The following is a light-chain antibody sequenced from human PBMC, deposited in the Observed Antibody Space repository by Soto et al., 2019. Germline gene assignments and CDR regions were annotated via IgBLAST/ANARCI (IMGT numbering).Light chain of an antibody. V-gene: IGKV3-15*01. CDR3: QQYNNWPIT. Sequence: EIVLTQSPATLSVSPGERASLSCRASQTVGSNLAWYQQKPGQTPRLLIYGASTRAAGIAARFSGSGSGTDFTLTISRLQSEDFAVYYCQQYNNWPITFGQGTRLEIK. CDR2: GAS. CDR1: QTVGSN. J-gene: IGKJ5*01.